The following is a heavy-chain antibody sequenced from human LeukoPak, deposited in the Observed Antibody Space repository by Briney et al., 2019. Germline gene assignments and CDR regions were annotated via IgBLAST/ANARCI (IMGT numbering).Heavy chain of an antibody. J-gene: IGHJ4*02. CDR3: ARIQTTVVTPVFDY. CDR1: GFTFSSYG. Sequence: GGSLRLSCAASGFTFSSYGIHWVRQAPGKGLEWVAFIRYDGSNKYYADSVKGRFTISRDNSKNTLYLQMNRLRAEDTAVYYCARIQTTVVTPVFDYWGQGTLVTVSS. V-gene: IGHV3-30*02. CDR2: IRYDGSNK. D-gene: IGHD4-23*01.